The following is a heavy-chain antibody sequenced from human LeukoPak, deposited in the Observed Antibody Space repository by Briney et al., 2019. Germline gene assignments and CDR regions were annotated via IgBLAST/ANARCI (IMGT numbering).Heavy chain of an antibody. CDR1: GGSISSSSDY. V-gene: IGHV4-39*07. CDR2: VCYSGSA. J-gene: IGHJ5*02. Sequence: PSETLSLTCTVSGGSISSSSDYWGWIRQPPGKGLEWIGSVCYSGSAYYNPSLKSRVTISVDTSKNQFSLKLSSVTAADTAVYYCARDPSGGDRPEDWFDPWGQGTLVTVSS. CDR3: ARDPSGGDRPEDWFDP.